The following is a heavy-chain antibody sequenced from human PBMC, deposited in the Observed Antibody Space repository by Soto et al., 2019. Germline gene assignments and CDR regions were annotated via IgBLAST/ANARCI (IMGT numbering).Heavy chain of an antibody. Sequence: QVQLVQSGAEVKKPGTSVKVSCKASGFTVTNYYMHWLRLAPGQVPEWMGLINPAGDTTSFAPKFRGRVTVTRHTSTSTIYMEMRGLRSDDTAFYYCARDRTGAAYFEYWGQGTLVTVS. D-gene: IGHD1-26*01. V-gene: IGHV1-46*03. CDR1: GFTVTNYY. CDR3: ARDRTGAAYFEY. CDR2: INPAGDTT. J-gene: IGHJ4*02.